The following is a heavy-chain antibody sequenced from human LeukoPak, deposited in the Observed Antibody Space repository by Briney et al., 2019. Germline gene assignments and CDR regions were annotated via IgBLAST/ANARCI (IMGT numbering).Heavy chain of an antibody. CDR1: GFTFSSYA. D-gene: IGHD7-27*01. V-gene: IGHV3-30-3*01. Sequence: GGSLRLSCAASGFTFSSYAMHWVRRAPGKGLEWVAVISYDGSNKYYADSVKGRFTISRDNSKNTLYLQMNSLRAEDTAVYYCASPLSGDLSQLTFDYWGQGTLVTVSS. J-gene: IGHJ4*02. CDR3: ASPLSGDLSQLTFDY. CDR2: ISYDGSNK.